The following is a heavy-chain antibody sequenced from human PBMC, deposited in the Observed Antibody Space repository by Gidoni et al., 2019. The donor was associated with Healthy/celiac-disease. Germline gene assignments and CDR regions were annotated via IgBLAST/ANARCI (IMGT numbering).Heavy chain of an antibody. CDR2: IYTSGST. CDR1: GGSISSYY. V-gene: IGHV4-4*07. Sequence: QVQLQESGPGLVKPSETLSLTCTVSGGSISSYYWGWIRQPAGKGLEWIGRIYTSGSTNYNPPLKSRVTMSVDTSKNQFSLKLSSVTAADTAVYYCARDRIVVVPAAIPVGMDVWGQGTTVTVSS. CDR3: ARDRIVVVPAAIPVGMDV. D-gene: IGHD2-2*02. J-gene: IGHJ6*02.